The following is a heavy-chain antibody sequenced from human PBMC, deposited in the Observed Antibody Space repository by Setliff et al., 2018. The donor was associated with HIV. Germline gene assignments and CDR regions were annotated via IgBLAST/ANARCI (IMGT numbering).Heavy chain of an antibody. CDR1: GGSISSGSYY. D-gene: IGHD2-15*01. Sequence: SETLSLTCTVSGGSISSGSYYWNWIRQSPGKGLEWIGYIGYNGDTSYNPSLNSRVTLSVDRPKNQFSLKLSSVSAADTAAYFCARWGASGGRPDWHAFDMWGQGTMVTVSS. V-gene: IGHV4-61*01. CDR3: ARWGASGGRPDWHAFDM. CDR2: IGYNGDT. J-gene: IGHJ3*02.